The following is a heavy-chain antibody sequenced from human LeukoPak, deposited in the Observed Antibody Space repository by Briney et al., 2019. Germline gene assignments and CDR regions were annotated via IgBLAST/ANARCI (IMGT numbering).Heavy chain of an antibody. CDR3: ARDLFGSGHSVSESP. V-gene: IGHV4-61*03. Sequence: PSETLSLTCSVSGGSVSRDSYYWSWIRQPPGKGLEWIGYIYYTGTTNYNPSLKSRVTMSVDTAKNDFSLKLSSVTAADTAVYYCARDLFGSGHSVSESPWGQGTLVTVSS. CDR2: IYYTGTT. J-gene: IGHJ5*02. D-gene: IGHD3-10*01. CDR1: GGSVSRDSYY.